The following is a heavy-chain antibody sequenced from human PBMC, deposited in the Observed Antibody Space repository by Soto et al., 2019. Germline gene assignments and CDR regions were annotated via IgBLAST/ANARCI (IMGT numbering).Heavy chain of an antibody. CDR3: ALRYCSRTTCPPLNSYFYMDV. CDR2: ISGSGGTT. Sequence: EMQLLESGGDLVQPGGSLRLSCVVSGFTFSNYAMTWVRQAPGKGLEWVSGISGSGGTTFYAGSVKGRFAISRDNSKNTLYLQMNSLRAEDTAVYYCALRYCSRTTCPPLNSYFYMDVWGKGTTVTVSS. J-gene: IGHJ6*03. D-gene: IGHD2-2*01. CDR1: GFTFSNYA. V-gene: IGHV3-23*01.